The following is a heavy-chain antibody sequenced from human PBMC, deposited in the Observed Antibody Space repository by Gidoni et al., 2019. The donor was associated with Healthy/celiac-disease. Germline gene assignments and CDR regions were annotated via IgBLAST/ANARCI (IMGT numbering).Heavy chain of an antibody. Sequence: EVQLLESGGGLVQPGGSLRLSCAASGFTFRSYAMSWVRQAPGKGLEWVSAISGSGGSTYYADSVKGRFTISRDNSKNTLYLQMNSLRAEDTAVYYCAKDEAGSGYWGHFDYWGQGTLVTVSS. CDR2: ISGSGGST. J-gene: IGHJ4*02. D-gene: IGHD3-22*01. V-gene: IGHV3-23*01. CDR1: GFTFRSYA. CDR3: AKDEAGSGYWGHFDY.